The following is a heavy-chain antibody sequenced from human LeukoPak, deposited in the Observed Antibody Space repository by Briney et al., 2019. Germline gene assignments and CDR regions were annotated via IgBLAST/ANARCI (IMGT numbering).Heavy chain of an antibody. CDR3: ARVPDYCSSTSCYNWYFDL. D-gene: IGHD2-2*02. Sequence: KPSETLSLTCTVSGGSISSSSYYWGWIRQPPGKGLEWIGSIYYSGSTYYNPSLKSRVTISVDTSKNQFSLKLSSVTAADTAVYYCARVPDYCSSTSCYNWYFDLWGRGTLVTVSS. CDR1: GGSISSSSYY. J-gene: IGHJ2*01. CDR2: IYYSGST. V-gene: IGHV4-39*01.